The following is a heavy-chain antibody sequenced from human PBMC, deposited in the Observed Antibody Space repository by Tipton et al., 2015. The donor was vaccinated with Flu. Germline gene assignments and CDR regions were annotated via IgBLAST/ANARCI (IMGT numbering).Heavy chain of an antibody. V-gene: IGHV4-34*01. CDR3: ARPHRQFSDNAFDI. Sequence: TLSLTCAVNDGSFLNYVWTWIRQSPGKGLEWIGETNHSGGTKYNPSLKSRVTIPLDTSKNQFSRNLSSVTAADTAVYYGARPHRQFSDNAFDIWGEGTMVTVSS. CDR1: DGSFLNYV. D-gene: IGHD5-24*01. CDR2: TNHSGGT. J-gene: IGHJ3*02.